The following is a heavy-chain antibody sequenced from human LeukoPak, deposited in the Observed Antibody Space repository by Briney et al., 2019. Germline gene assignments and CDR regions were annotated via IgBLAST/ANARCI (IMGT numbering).Heavy chain of an antibody. D-gene: IGHD6-19*01. Sequence: SETLSLTCTVSGGSISSSSYYWGWIRQPPGKGLEWIGSIYHSGSTYYNPSLKSRVTISVDTSKNQFSLKLSSVTAADTAVYYCAGSMAVAGLSFDYWGQGTLVTVSS. CDR3: AGSMAVAGLSFDY. J-gene: IGHJ4*02. CDR1: GGSISSSSYY. V-gene: IGHV4-39*07. CDR2: IYHSGST.